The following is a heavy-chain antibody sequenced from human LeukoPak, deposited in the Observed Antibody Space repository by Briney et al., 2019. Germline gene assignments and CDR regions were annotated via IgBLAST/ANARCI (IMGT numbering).Heavy chain of an antibody. CDR1: GLSFSSYW. CDR2: IKQDGSEK. J-gene: IGHJ4*02. V-gene: IGHV3-7*03. CDR3: VSRRCTATPCFAASFHRFDF. D-gene: IGHD2-8*02. Sequence: GGSLRLSCTASGLSFSSYWLTWVRQAPGKGLEWVANIKQDGSEKNYVASVKGRFTISRADTKNSLYLQMNSLRDEDTAVYHCVSRRCTATPCFAASFHRFDFLGPGTL.